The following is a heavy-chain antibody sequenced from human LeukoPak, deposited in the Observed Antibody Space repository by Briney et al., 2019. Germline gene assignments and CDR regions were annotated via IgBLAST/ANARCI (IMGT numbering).Heavy chain of an antibody. CDR1: GFTFSSFG. CDR3: VRHLGPRDAFDI. CDR2: IWYDGTNR. Sequence: GGSLRLSCAASGFTFSSFGMHWVRQAPGKGLEWVAVIWYDGTNRYYAESVEGRFTISRDNSKNTLYLQLSSLRAEDTAVYYCVRHLGPRDAFDIWGQGTMVTVSS. J-gene: IGHJ3*02. V-gene: IGHV3-33*01. D-gene: IGHD7-27*01.